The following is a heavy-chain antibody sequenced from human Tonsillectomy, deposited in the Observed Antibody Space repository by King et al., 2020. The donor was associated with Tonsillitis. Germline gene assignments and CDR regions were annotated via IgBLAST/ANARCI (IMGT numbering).Heavy chain of an antibody. CDR1: GGSISSYY. V-gene: IGHV4-59*01. CDR3: ARGGYSSSWYGYYYYGMDV. CDR2: IYYSGST. Sequence: VQLQESGPGLVKPSENLSLTCTVSGGSISSYYWSWIRQPPGKGLEWIGYIYYSGSTNYNPSLKSRVTISVDTSKNQFSLKLSSVTAADTAVYYCARGGYSSSWYGYYYYGMDVWGQGTTVTVSS. J-gene: IGHJ6*02. D-gene: IGHD6-13*01.